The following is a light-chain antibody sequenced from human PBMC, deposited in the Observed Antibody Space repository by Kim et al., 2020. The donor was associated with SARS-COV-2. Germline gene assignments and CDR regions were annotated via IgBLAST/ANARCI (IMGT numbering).Light chain of an antibody. J-gene: IGLJ2*01. Sequence: SITISCIGTSSDVGGYNYVSWYQQHPGRAPKLMIYDVTKRPSGVSSRFSGSKSGNTASLTISGLQAEDEADYYCSSYTSSSSFHVVFGGGTQLTVL. V-gene: IGLV2-14*03. CDR2: DVT. CDR1: SSDVGGYNY. CDR3: SSYTSSSSFHVV.